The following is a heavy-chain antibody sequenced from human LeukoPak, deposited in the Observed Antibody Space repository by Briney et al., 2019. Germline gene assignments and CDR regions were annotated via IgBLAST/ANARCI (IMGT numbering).Heavy chain of an antibody. J-gene: IGHJ4*02. CDR2: ISSNGGST. D-gene: IGHD3-9*01. CDR3: ARGTHYDILTGSPFDY. Sequence: GGSLRLSCAASGLTFSSYAMHWVRQAPGKGLEYVSAISSNGGSTYYANSVKGRFTISRDNSKNTLYPQMGSLRAEDMAVYYCARGTHYDILTGSPFDYWGQGTLVTVSS. CDR1: GLTFSSYA. V-gene: IGHV3-64*01.